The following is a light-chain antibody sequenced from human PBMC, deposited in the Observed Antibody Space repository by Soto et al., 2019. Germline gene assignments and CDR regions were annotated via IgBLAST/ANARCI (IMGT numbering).Light chain of an antibody. J-gene: IGKJ2*01. CDR1: QTIRRY. CDR2: AAS. CDR3: QQSYSTPYT. Sequence: DIQMSQSPSSLSASVRDRVTITCRARQTIRRYLNWYQQKPGKAPKILIFAASSLQSGVPSRFSGSGSATYFTLTISSLQVADFATYYCQQSYSTPYTFGQGTKLEIK. V-gene: IGKV1-39*01.